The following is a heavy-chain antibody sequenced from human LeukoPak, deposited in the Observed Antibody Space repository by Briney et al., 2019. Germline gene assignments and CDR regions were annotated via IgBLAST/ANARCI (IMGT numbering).Heavy chain of an antibody. V-gene: IGHV4-39*07. CDR3: ARGLGTLRYFDWLPLHYMDV. Sequence: SETLSLTCTVSGGSISSSSYYWGWIRQPPGKGLEWIGSIYYSGSTYYNPSLKSRVTISVDTSKNQFSLKLSSVTAADTAVYYCARGLGTLRYFDWLPLHYMDVWGKGTTVTVSS. CDR1: GGSISSSSYY. D-gene: IGHD3-9*01. CDR2: IYYSGST. J-gene: IGHJ6*03.